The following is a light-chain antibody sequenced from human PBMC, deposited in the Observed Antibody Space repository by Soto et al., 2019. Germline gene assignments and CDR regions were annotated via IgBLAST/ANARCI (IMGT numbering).Light chain of an antibody. CDR2: DAS. V-gene: IGKV1-33*01. CDR3: QQYDNLPLT. CDR1: QDISNY. J-gene: IGKJ4*01. Sequence: DIPMTQSPSSLSASVGDRVTITCQASQDISNYLNRYQQKPGKAPKLLIYDASNLETGDTSRFSGSGSGTDVTYTSSIRQAEGIAAYYCQQYDNLPLTFGGGTNVVIK.